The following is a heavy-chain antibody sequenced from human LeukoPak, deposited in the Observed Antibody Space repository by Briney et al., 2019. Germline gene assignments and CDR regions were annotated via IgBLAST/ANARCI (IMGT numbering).Heavy chain of an antibody. D-gene: IGHD2-2*01. CDR1: RFTVSSNY. Sequence: GGSLRLSCAASRFTVSSNYMGWVRQVPGKGPEWVSVMYTGGNTYYTDSVKGRFTISRDSPKNTLDLQMNSLRVEDTAVYYCARGRSNTSFFAYWGQGTLVTVSS. CDR3: ARGRSNTSFFAY. CDR2: MYTGGNT. J-gene: IGHJ4*02. V-gene: IGHV3-66*01.